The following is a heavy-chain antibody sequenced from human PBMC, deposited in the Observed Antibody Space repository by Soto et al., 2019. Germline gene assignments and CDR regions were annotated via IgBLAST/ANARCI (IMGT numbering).Heavy chain of an antibody. J-gene: IGHJ6*02. CDR2: MFYSGLT. CDR3: APLSVSLSGPYGIHV. Sequence: SETLSLTCSVSGYSVTSSDYYWAWIRQPPGKGLEWIGSMFYSGLTYYNPSLKSRVTLSVDTSKNQFSVRLNSVTAADTAVYYCAPLSVSLSGPYGIHVWGQGTTGTVS. D-gene: IGHD2-15*01. CDR1: GYSVTSSDYY. V-gene: IGHV4-39*01.